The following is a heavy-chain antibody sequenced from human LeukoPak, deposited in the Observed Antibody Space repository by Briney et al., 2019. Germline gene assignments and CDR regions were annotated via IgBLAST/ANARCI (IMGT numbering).Heavy chain of an antibody. CDR3: AHTRGGGNSPLSDY. D-gene: IGHD4-23*01. CDR1: GGSVSSGSYY. V-gene: IGHV2-5*08. CDR2: IYWDDDK. J-gene: IGHJ4*02. Sequence: TLSLTCTVSGGSVSSGSYYWSWIRQPPGKGLEWLALIYWDDDKRYSPSLKNRLTITKDTSKNQVVLTMTNMDPVDTGTYYCAHTRGGGNSPLSDYWGQGTLITVSS.